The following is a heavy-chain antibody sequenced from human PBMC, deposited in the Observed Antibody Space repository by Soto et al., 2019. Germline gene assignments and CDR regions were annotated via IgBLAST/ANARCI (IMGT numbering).Heavy chain of an antibody. CDR2: ISKDGSQT. CDR1: GFTFSDYW. CDR3: ARDWYSSGDY. D-gene: IGHD6-19*01. Sequence: DVQLVESGGGLFQPGGSLRISCAASGFTFSDYWMHWVRQAPGKGLVWVSRISKDGSQTYYADSVKGRFTISRDNAENTLYLQMNSLRAEDTAVYYCARDWYSSGDYWGQGTRVTVSS. V-gene: IGHV3-74*01. J-gene: IGHJ4*02.